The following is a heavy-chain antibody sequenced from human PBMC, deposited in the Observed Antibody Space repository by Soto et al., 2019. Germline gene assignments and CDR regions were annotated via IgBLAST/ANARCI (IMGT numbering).Heavy chain of an antibody. J-gene: IGHJ5*02. CDR2: IFPSDSDT. CDR1: GYKFTSYW. CDR3: ARKDKSGYFNWFDP. Sequence: GESLKISCRTSGYKFTSYWIAWVRQMPGKGLEWMGIIFPSDSDTRYSPSFQGQVTISADRSTSTVFLQWASLKASDTAVYFCARKDKSGYFNWFDPWGQGTLVTSPQ. D-gene: IGHD3-22*01. V-gene: IGHV5-51*01.